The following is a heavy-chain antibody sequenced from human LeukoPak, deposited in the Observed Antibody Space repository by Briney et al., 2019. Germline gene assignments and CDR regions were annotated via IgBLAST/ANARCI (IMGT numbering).Heavy chain of an antibody. J-gene: IGHJ4*02. CDR3: ARARYSSGWYQGSVY. CDR1: GGTFSSYA. Sequence: GASVKVSCKASGGTFSSYAISWVRQAPGQGLEWMGWISAYNGNTNYAQKLQGRVTMTTDTSTSTAYMELRSLRSDDTAVYYCARARYSSGWYQGSVYWGQGTLVTVSS. V-gene: IGHV1-18*01. D-gene: IGHD6-19*01. CDR2: ISAYNGNT.